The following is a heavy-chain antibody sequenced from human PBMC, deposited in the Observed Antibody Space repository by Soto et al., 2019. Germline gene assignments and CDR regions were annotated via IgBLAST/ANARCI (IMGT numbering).Heavy chain of an antibody. CDR2: IDPKSGGK. CDR3: ARISVDVPE. D-gene: IGHD5-12*01. CDR1: GPTFIAYY. V-gene: IGHV1-2*02. J-gene: IGHJ4*02. Sequence: QLVQSGAEVKKPGASVKVSCKTSGPTFIAYYIHWVRQAPGQGLEWMGWIDPKSGGKTYEQKFLGRVTITRDTSINTAYMELNTLTSDDTALYYCARISVDVPEWGQGTLITVSS.